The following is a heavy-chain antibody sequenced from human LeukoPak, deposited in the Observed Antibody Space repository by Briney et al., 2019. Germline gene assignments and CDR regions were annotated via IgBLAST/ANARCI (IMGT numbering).Heavy chain of an antibody. D-gene: IGHD1-26*01. V-gene: IGHV3-30*18. CDR2: ISYDGSNK. CDR1: GFTFSSYG. Sequence: GGSLRLSCAASGFTFSSYGMHWVRQAPGKGLEWVAVISYDGSNKYYADSVKGRFTISRDNSKNTLYLQMNSLRAEDTAVYYRAKLVGATTIISDYWGQGTLVTVSS. CDR3: AKLVGATTIISDY. J-gene: IGHJ4*02.